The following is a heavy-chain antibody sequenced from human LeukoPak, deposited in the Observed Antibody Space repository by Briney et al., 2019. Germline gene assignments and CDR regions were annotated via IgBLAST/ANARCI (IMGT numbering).Heavy chain of an antibody. CDR3: ARGPGYYDSSGYYYVDY. D-gene: IGHD3-22*01. V-gene: IGHV3-23*01. J-gene: IGHJ4*02. CDR2: ISDSGGST. CDR1: GFTFSSYA. Sequence: GGSLRLSCAASGFTFSSYAVSWVRQAPRKGLAWVSAISDSGGSTQYADSVKGRFTISRDNSKNTLYLQMNSLRAEDTAVYYCARGPGYYDSSGYYYVDYWGQGTLVTVSS.